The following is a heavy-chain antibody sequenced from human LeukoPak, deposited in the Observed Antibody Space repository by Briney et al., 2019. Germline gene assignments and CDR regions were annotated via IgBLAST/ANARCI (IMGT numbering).Heavy chain of an antibody. D-gene: IGHD2-2*01. CDR1: GGTISSYA. CDR3: AFTPLGDQLLDNWFDP. Sequence: SVKVSCKASGGTISSYAISWVRQAPGQGLEWMGRIIPIFGTANYAQKFQGRVTSTTEESTSTAYMELSSLRSDDTAVYYSAFTPLGDQLLDNWFDPWGQGPLVSVSS. V-gene: IGHV1-69*05. J-gene: IGHJ5*02. CDR2: IIPIFGTA.